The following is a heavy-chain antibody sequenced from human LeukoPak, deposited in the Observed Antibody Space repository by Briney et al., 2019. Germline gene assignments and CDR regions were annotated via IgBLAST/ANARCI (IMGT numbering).Heavy chain of an antibody. CDR2: IRYDGSNK. D-gene: IGHD3-3*02. J-gene: IGHJ4*02. CDR1: GFTFSSYG. Sequence: GGSLRLSCAASGFTFSSYGMHWVRQAPGKGLEWVAFIRYDGSNKYYADSVKGRFTISRDNAKNSLSLQMNSLRAEDTAVYYCARGAAYHFWSGSNYYFDYWGQGTLVIVSS. CDR3: ARGAAYHFWSGSNYYFDY. V-gene: IGHV3-30*02.